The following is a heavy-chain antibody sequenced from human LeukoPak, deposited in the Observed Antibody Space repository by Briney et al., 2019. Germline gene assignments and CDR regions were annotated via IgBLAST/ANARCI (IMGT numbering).Heavy chain of an antibody. D-gene: IGHD6-19*01. CDR1: GFTVSSNY. Sequence: GGSLRLSCAASGFTVSSNYMSWVRQAPGKGLEWVSDIYSGGSTYYADSVKGRFTISRDNSKNTLYLQMNSLRAEDTAVYYCAREIESSGWYYFDYWGQGTLVTVSS. V-gene: IGHV3-53*01. CDR3: AREIESSGWYYFDY. J-gene: IGHJ4*02. CDR2: IYSGGST.